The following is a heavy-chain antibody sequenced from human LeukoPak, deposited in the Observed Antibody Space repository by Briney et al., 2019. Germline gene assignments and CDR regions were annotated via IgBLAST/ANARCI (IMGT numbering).Heavy chain of an antibody. D-gene: IGHD2-15*01. V-gene: IGHV4-59*08. CDR2: IHSSGST. Sequence: SETLSLTCTVSAGTISSYYWNWIRQPPGKGLEWIGNIHSSGSTKYNPSLKSRVTISVDTSKNQFSLKLRSVTAADTAVYYCARHRGYCSGGSCYSWGMNWFDPWGQGTLVTVSS. CDR1: AGTISSYY. J-gene: IGHJ5*02. CDR3: ARHRGYCSGGSCYSWGMNWFDP.